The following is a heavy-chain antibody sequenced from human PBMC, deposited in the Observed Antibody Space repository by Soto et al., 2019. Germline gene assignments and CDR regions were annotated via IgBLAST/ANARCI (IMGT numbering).Heavy chain of an antibody. CDR3: ARGAQLGGDDY. CDR1: GGSISSGDYY. J-gene: IGHJ4*02. CDR2: IYYSGST. V-gene: IGHV4-30-4*01. D-gene: IGHD3-16*01. Sequence: SLTCTVSGGSISSGDYYWSWIRQPPGKGLEWIGYIYYSGSTYYNPSLKSRVTISVDTSKNQFSLKLSSVTAADTAVYYCARGAQLGGDDYWGQGTLVTVSS.